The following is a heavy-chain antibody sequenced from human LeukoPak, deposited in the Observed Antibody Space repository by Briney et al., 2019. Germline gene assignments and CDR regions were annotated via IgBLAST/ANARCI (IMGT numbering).Heavy chain of an antibody. CDR1: GYTFTSYA. D-gene: IGHD4-17*01. J-gene: IGHJ3*02. Sequence: ASVKVSCKASGYTFTSYAMHWVRQAPGQRLEWMGWINAGNGNTKYSQKFQGRVTITRGTSASTAYMELSSLRSEDTAVYYCARGYGDYRSDAFDIWGQGTMVTVSS. CDR2: INAGNGNT. CDR3: ARGYGDYRSDAFDI. V-gene: IGHV1-3*01.